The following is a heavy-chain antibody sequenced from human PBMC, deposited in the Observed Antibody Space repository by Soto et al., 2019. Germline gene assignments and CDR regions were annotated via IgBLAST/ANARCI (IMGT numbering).Heavy chain of an antibody. V-gene: IGHV2-5*02. J-gene: IGHJ4*02. CDR3: AHRVLRTVFGLVTTTAIYFDF. D-gene: IGHD3-3*01. CDR1: GFSLTTSGVG. CDR2: IYWDDDK. Sequence: QITLNESGPTVVRPTETLTLTCRFSGFSLTTSGVGVGWIRQSPVKAPEWLALIYWDDDKRYSASLKSRLTITKDTSKTQVVLTVSDLHPTDTATYYCAHRVLRTVFGLVTTTAIYFDFWGQGTPVAVSS.